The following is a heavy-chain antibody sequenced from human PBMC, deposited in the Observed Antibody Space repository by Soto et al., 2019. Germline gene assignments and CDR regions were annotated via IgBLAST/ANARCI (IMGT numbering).Heavy chain of an antibody. J-gene: IGHJ6*02. CDR3: ARSGRPGYYYYIMDV. D-gene: IGHD3-10*01. Sequence: WXSVKVSCSASGCTFTSYGFRLVRQAPGQGLEWMGWISVDNSNTKYAQKLQGRVTMTTDTSTSTAYMKLRGLRSADTAVYYCARSGRPGYYYYIMDVWGQGTTVTVSS. CDR2: ISVDNSNT. V-gene: IGHV1-18*01. CDR1: GCTFTSYG.